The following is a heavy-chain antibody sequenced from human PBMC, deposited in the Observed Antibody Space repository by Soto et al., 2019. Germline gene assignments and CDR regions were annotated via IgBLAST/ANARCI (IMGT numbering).Heavy chain of an antibody. V-gene: IGHV4-34*01. CDR1: GGSFSGYY. D-gene: IGHD3-16*01. CDR3: GRVAYDSVWGSYADF. J-gene: IGHJ4*02. Sequence: SETLSLTCAVYGGSFSGYYWSWIRQPPGKGLEWIGEINDSGSTNSDPSLKSRVTISVDTSKNQFSLKLTSVTAADTAVYYCGRVAYDSVWGSYADFWGQGTLVTVSS. CDR2: INDSGST.